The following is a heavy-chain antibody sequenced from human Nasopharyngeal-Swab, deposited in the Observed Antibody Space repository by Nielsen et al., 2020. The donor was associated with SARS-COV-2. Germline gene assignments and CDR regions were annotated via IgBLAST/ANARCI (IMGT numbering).Heavy chain of an antibody. CDR2: IYSGGST. V-gene: IGHV3-53*04. CDR1: GFTVSSNY. Sequence: GEFLKISCAASGFTVSSNYMSWVRQAPGKGLEWVSVIYSGGSTYYADSVKGRFTISRHNSKNTLYLQMNSLRAEDTAVYYCASINATYSGSYLDYWGQGTLVTVSS. J-gene: IGHJ4*02. CDR3: ASINATYSGSYLDY. D-gene: IGHD1-26*01.